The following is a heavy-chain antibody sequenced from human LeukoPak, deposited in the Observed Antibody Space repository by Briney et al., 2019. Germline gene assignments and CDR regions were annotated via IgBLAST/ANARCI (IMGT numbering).Heavy chain of an antibody. V-gene: IGHV3-21*01. Sequence: GGSLRLSCAASGFTFSTYSMNWVRQAPGKGLEWVSSISSRSKYIYHADSVKGRFTISRDNAKNSLYLQMNSLRAEDTAVYYCARDSGGGPADFWSGPYYYMDVWGKGTTVTVSS. CDR2: ISSRSKYI. D-gene: IGHD3-3*01. J-gene: IGHJ6*03. CDR1: GFTFSTYS. CDR3: ARDSGGGPADFWSGPYYYMDV.